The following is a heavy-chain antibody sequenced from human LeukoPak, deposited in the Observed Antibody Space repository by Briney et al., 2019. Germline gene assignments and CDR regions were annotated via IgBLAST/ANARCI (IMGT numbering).Heavy chain of an antibody. D-gene: IGHD2-2*01. J-gene: IGHJ6*03. CDR3: ARRNRSCGGTNCQPVYYYMDV. CDR2: VYYSGNT. CDR1: GGSISSTSYY. Sequence: SETLSLTCTVSGGSISSTSYYWGWIRQPPGKGLEWIGSVYYSGNTYYNPSLKSRVTISVDTAKNQFSLNLRSVTAADTAVYYCARRNRSCGGTNCQPVYYYMDVWGKGTTVTVSS. V-gene: IGHV4-39*01.